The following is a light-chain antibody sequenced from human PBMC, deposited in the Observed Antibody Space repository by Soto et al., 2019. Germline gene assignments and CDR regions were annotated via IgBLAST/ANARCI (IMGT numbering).Light chain of an antibody. CDR1: SSDVGGYDY. V-gene: IGLV2-14*01. CDR2: EVS. CDR3: GSYTTSSTVV. J-gene: IGLJ2*01. Sequence: QSALTQPASVSGSPGQPITISCTGTSSDVGGYDYVSWYQQHPGKAPKLIIYEVSNRPSGVSNRFSGSKSGNTASLTISGLQAEDEADYYCGSYTTSSTVVFGGGTKLTVL.